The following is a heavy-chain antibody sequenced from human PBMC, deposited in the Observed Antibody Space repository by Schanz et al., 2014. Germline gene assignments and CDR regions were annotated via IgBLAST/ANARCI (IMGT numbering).Heavy chain of an antibody. CDR1: GYIFTSYS. CDR3: ARALFGSGHGDV. J-gene: IGHJ6*02. V-gene: IGHV1-46*01. CDR2: INPSGVST. Sequence: QVHLVQSGAEVKKPGASVKVSCKASGYIFTSYSMHWVRQAPGQGLEWLGIINPSGVSTSSAQEFQGRVTMTRDTSTSTLQMELSSLRSEDTAVYYCARALFGSGHGDVWGQGTTVTVSS. D-gene: IGHD3-10*01.